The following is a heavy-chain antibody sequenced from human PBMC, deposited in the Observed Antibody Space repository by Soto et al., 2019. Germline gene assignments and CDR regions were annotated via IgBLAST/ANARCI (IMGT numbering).Heavy chain of an antibody. V-gene: IGHV4-59*08. J-gene: IGHJ4*02. Sequence: SETLSLTCTVSGGSINSDYWSWIRQPPGKGLECMGYIYYTGSTNYSPSLESRLTISLDTSKNQFSLNLASVTAADTAVYYCAKCRVLSSFRAGPFYCDYWGQGTLVTVSS. D-gene: IGHD6-6*01. CDR1: GGSINSDY. CDR2: IYYTGST. CDR3: AKCRVLSSFRAGPFYCDY.